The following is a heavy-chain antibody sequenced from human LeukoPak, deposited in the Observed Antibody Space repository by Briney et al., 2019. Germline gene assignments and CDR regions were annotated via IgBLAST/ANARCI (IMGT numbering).Heavy chain of an antibody. CDR3: AKAYSVVTPGAY. CDR1: GFTFINYS. J-gene: IGHJ4*02. V-gene: IGHV3-21*01. D-gene: IGHD4-23*01. Sequence: GGSLRLSCTASGFTFINYSMNWVRQAPGKGLEWVSSISTNSAFIYYADSVRGRFTISRDNTKNTLYLQMNSLRAEDTAVYYCAKAYSVVTPGAYWGQGTLVTVSS. CDR2: ISTNSAFI.